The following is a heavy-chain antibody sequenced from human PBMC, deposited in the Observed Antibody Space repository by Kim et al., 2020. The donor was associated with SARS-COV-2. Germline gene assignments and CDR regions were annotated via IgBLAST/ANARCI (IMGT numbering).Heavy chain of an antibody. J-gene: IGHJ4*02. V-gene: IGHV4-34*01. CDR3: AGARYSSSWYRGIFDY. Sequence: LKSRVTISVDTSKNQFSLKLSSVTAADTAVYYCAGARYSSSWYRGIFDYWGQGTLVTVSS. D-gene: IGHD6-13*01.